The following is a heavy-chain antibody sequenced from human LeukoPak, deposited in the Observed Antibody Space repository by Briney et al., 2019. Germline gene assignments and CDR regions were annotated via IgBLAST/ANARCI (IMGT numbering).Heavy chain of an antibody. V-gene: IGHV1-2*02. CDR3: AKDLRFGELSLTFGMDV. CDR1: GYTFNDYY. J-gene: IGHJ6*02. Sequence: ASVKVSCKDSGYTFNDYYLHWVRQAPGQGLEWMGWISPKSGGTNYAQKFRDRVTMTRDTSTSTAYMELSRLRSDDTAVYFCAKDLRFGELSLTFGMDVWGQGTTVTVSS. D-gene: IGHD3-16*02. CDR2: ISPKSGGT.